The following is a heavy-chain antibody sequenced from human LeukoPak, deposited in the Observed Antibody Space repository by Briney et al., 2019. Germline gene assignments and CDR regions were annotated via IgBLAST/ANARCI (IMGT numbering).Heavy chain of an antibody. J-gene: IGHJ4*02. CDR2: IRNKAYGETA. D-gene: IGHD1-26*01. Sequence: GRSLRLSCTASGFTFGDYAMTWVRQAPGKGLEWVGFIRNKAYGETAEYAASVKGRFTISRDDSNSIAYLQMNSLKTEDTAVYYCTRASVVGVTGLPDYRGQGTLVTVSS. CDR3: TRASVVGVTGLPDY. V-gene: IGHV3-49*04. CDR1: GFTFGDYA.